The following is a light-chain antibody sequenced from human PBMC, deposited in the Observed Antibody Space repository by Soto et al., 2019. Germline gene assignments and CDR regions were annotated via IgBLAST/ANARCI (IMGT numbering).Light chain of an antibody. V-gene: IGKV3-11*01. Sequence: EIVLTQSPATLSLSPGERATLSCRASQSVSTYLVWYQQKPGQAPRLLIYDASNRATGIPARFSGSGSGTDFTLTISSLEPEDFAVYYCQQRSNWLTFGGGTKVEIK. CDR2: DAS. CDR1: QSVSTY. CDR3: QQRSNWLT. J-gene: IGKJ4*01.